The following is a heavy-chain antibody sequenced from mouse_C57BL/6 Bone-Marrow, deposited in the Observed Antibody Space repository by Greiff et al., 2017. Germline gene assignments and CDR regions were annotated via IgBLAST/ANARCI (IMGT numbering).Heavy chain of an antibody. V-gene: IGHV3-2*02. CDR3: ASGKYYFDY. J-gene: IGHJ2*01. D-gene: IGHD4-1*01. CDR2: ISYSGST. Sequence: EVQLQESGPGLVKPSQSLSLTCTVTGYSITSDYAWNWIRQFPGNKLEWMGYISYSGSTSYNPSLKSRISITRDTSKNQFFLQLNSVTTEDTATYYCASGKYYFDYWGQGTTLTVSS. CDR1: GYSITSDYA.